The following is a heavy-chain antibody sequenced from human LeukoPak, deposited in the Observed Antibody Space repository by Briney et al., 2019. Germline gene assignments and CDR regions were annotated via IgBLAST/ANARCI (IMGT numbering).Heavy chain of an antibody. D-gene: IGHD3-10*01. V-gene: IGHV3-66*01. CDR1: GFTVSSNY. J-gene: IGHJ6*03. CDR3: ARGGSSYYMDV. Sequence: PGGSLRLSCAASGFTVSSNYMSWVRQAPGKGLEWVSIIYSGGSTFYADSVKGRFSISRDNSKNMMYFQMNSLRAEDTALYYCARGGSSYYMDVWGKGTTVTISS. CDR2: IYSGGST.